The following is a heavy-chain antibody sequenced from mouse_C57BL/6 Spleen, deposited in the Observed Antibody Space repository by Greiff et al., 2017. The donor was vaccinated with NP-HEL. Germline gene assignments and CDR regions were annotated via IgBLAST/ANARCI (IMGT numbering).Heavy chain of an antibody. CDR3: ARDLRWYFDV. CDR1: GYSITSGYY. V-gene: IGHV3-6*01. CDR2: ISYDGSN. J-gene: IGHJ1*03. Sequence: EVKLMESGPGLVKPSQSLSLTCSVTGYSITSGYYWNWIRQFPGNKLEWMGYISYDGSNNYNPSLKNRISITRDTSKNQFFLKLNSVTTEDTATYYCARDLRWYFDVWGTGTTVTVSS.